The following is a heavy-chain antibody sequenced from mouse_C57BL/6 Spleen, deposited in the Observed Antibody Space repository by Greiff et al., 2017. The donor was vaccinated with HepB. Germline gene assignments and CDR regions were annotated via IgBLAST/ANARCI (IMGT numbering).Heavy chain of an antibody. Sequence: VQVVESGPGLVQPSQSLSITCTVSGFSLTSYGVHWVRQSPGKGLEWLGVIWRGGSTDYNAAFMSRLSITKDNSKSQVFFKMNSLQAHDTAIYYCAKNTASPPGAMGYWGQGTSVTVSS. V-gene: IGHV2-5*01. D-gene: IGHD6-1*01. J-gene: IGHJ4*01. CDR1: GFSLTSYG. CDR2: IWRGGST. CDR3: AKNTASPPGAMGY.